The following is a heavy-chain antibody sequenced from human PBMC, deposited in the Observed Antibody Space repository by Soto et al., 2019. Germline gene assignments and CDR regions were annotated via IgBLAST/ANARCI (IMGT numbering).Heavy chain of an antibody. CDR1: GFTFFNYA. Sequence: EMQLSESGGNLVQPGGSLRLSCAASGFTFFNYAMSWVRQAQGKGLEWVSSISGSGGETHYADSVKGRFTISRDNSKNTLYLQMNSLRVEDTAVYYCAKMTSGSGWCGAVDYWGQGTLVTVSS. CDR3: AKMTSGSGWCGAVDY. J-gene: IGHJ4*02. V-gene: IGHV3-23*01. D-gene: IGHD6-19*01. CDR2: ISGSGGET.